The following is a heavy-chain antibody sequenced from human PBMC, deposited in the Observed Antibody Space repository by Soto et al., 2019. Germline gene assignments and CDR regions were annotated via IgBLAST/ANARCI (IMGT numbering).Heavy chain of an antibody. D-gene: IGHD3-22*01. V-gene: IGHV3-23*01. J-gene: IGHJ4*02. CDR3: AKVPTLSGYRTYYLDY. CDR2: ISGSGGNT. Sequence: PGGSLRLSCAASGFIFSSYAMSWVRQAPGKGLEWVSAISGSGGNTYYADSVKGRFIISRDNSKNTLYLLMNSLRAEDTAIYYCAKVPTLSGYRTYYLDYWGQGTLVTVSS. CDR1: GFIFSSYA.